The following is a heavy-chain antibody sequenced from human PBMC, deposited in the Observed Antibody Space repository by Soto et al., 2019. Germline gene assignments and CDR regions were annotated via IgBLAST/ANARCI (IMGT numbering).Heavy chain of an antibody. CDR3: ARGSPYYYYGMDV. V-gene: IGHV1-69*13. J-gene: IGHJ6*02. D-gene: IGHD1-26*01. CDR1: GGTFSSYA. Sequence: ASVKVSCKASGGTFSSYAISWVRQAPGQGLEWMGGIIPIFGTANYAQKFQGRVTITAGESTSTAYMELSSLRSEDTAVYYCARGSPYYYYGMDVWGQGTTVTVSS. CDR2: IIPIFGTA.